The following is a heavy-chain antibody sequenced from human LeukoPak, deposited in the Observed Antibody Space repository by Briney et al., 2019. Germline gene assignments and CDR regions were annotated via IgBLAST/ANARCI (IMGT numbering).Heavy chain of an antibody. V-gene: IGHV1-18*01. CDR2: ISAYNGNT. D-gene: IGHD3-10*01. Sequence: SVKVSCKASGYTFTSYGISWVRHAPGQGLEWMGWISAYNGNTNYAQKLQGRVTMTTDTSTSTAYMELRSLRSDDTAVYYCARDPGTMVRGSRRGYDGNYYYMDVWGKGTTVTISS. J-gene: IGHJ6*03. CDR1: GYTFTSYG. CDR3: ARDPGTMVRGSRRGYDGNYYYMDV.